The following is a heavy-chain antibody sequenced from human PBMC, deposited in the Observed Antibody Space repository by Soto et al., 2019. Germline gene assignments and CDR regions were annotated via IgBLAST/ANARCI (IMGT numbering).Heavy chain of an antibody. CDR3: ARPGKNYYDSSGYWPYFDY. J-gene: IGHJ4*02. D-gene: IGHD3-22*01. CDR1: GYTFTGYY. V-gene: IGHV1-2*02. Sequence: GASVKVSCKASGYTFTGYYMHWVRQAPGQGLEWMGWINPNSGGTNYAQKFQGRVTMTRDTSISTAYMELSRLRSDDTAVYYCARPGKNYYDSSGYWPYFDYWGQGTLVTVSS. CDR2: INPNSGGT.